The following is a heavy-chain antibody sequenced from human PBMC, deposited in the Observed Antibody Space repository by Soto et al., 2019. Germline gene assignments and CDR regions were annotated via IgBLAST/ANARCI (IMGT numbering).Heavy chain of an antibody. CDR1: GYTLTELS. D-gene: IGHD2-15*01. CDR3: ATDFQPSPGVVDLDY. V-gene: IGHV1-24*01. Sequence: ASVKVSCKVSGYTLTELSMHWVRQAPGKGLELMGGFDPEDGETIYAQKFQGRVTMTEDTSTDTAYMELSSLRSEDTAVYYCATDFQPSPGVVDLDYWGQGTLVTVSS. J-gene: IGHJ4*02. CDR2: FDPEDGET.